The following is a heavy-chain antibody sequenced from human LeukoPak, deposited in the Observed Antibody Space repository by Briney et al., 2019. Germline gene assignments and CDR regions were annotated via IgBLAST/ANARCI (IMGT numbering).Heavy chain of an antibody. CDR1: GFTFSSYA. CDR2: ISGSGGST. J-gene: IGHJ4*01. Sequence: GGSLRLSCAASGFTFSSYAMSWVRQAPGKGLEWVSAISGSGGSTYYADSVKGRFTISRDNSKNTLYLQMNSLRAEDTAVYYCAKDLGYGDYVVYDYWGQEPWSPSPQ. CDR3: AKDLGYGDYVVYDY. V-gene: IGHV3-23*01. D-gene: IGHD4-17*01.